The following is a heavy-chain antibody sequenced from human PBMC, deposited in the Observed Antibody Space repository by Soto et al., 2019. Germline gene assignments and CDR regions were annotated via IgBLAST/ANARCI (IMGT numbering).Heavy chain of an antibody. D-gene: IGHD6-19*01. CDR3: ARTHTLSRVWYVLDY. Sequence: PGGSLRLSCAASGFTFTSYAMHWVRQAPGKGLEWVAVISYAGTEKYYADSVKGRFTISRDNSQNTLYLQMCSLTPDDTAVYFCARTHTLSRVWYVLDYWGQGALVTVSS. CDR1: GFTFTSYA. CDR2: ISYAGTEK. V-gene: IGHV3-30-3*01. J-gene: IGHJ4*02.